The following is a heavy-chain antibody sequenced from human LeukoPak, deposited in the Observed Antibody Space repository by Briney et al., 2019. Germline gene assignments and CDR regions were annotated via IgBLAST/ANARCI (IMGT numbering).Heavy chain of an antibody. V-gene: IGHV3-9*01. CDR1: GFTFDDYA. D-gene: IGHD6-13*01. Sequence: PGGSLRLSCAASGFTFDDYAMHWVRQAPGKGLEWVSGISWNSGSIGYADSVKGRFTISRDNAKNSLYLQMNSLRAEDTAVYYCARPGYSSSWYYFDYWGQGTLVTVSS. CDR3: ARPGYSSSWYYFDY. CDR2: ISWNSGSI. J-gene: IGHJ4*02.